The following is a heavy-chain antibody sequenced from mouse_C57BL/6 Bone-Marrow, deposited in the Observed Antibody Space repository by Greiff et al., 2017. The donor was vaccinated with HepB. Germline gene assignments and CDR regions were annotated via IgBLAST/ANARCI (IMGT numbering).Heavy chain of an antibody. CDR1: GFTFSDYY. J-gene: IGHJ1*03. D-gene: IGHD1-1*01. V-gene: IGHV5-16*01. Sequence: EVQRVESEGGLVQPGSSMKLSCTASGFTFSDYYMAWVRQVPEKGLEWVANINYDGSSTYYLDSLKSRFIISRDNAKNILYLQMSSLKSEDTATYYCARDPYYGSPWYFDVWGTGTTVTVSS. CDR2: INYDGSST. CDR3: ARDPYYGSPWYFDV.